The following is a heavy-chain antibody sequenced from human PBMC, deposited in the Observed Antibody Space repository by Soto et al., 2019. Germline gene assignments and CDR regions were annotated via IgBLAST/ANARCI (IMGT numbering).Heavy chain of an antibody. Sequence: PSETLSLTCTVSGGSISSGGYYWSWIRQHPGKGLELIGYIYYSGSTYYNPSLKSRVTISVDTSKNQFSLKLSSVTAADTAVYYCATSREEVVTPPDAFDIWGQGTMVTVSS. CDR3: ATSREEVVTPPDAFDI. V-gene: IGHV4-31*03. CDR1: GGSISSGGYY. J-gene: IGHJ3*02. D-gene: IGHD2-15*01. CDR2: IYYSGST.